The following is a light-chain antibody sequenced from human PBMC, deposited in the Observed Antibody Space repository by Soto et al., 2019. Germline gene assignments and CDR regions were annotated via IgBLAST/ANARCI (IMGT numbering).Light chain of an antibody. CDR2: AAS. V-gene: IGKV1-9*01. CDR3: QQLNSYPRVT. CDR1: QGISSY. Sequence: DIHLTQSPSFLSASVGDRVTITCRASQGISSYLAWYQQKPGKAPKLLIYAASTLQSGVPSRFSGSGSGTEFTLTISSLQPEDFATYYCQQLNSYPRVTFGGGTKVEIK. J-gene: IGKJ4*01.